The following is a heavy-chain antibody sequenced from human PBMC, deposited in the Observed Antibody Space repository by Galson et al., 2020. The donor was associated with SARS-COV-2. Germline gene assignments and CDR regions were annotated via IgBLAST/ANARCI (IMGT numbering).Heavy chain of an antibody. J-gene: IGHJ6*02. CDR2: ITPSTGSA. Sequence: VKVSCKASGYRFTGYYIYWVRPAPGQGLEYMGWITPSTGSASYGQRFQDRVTMTSDMSITTAFLKLSGLRFDDTAVYYCVRGLSGDWPYYYFYGMDVWGQGTTVTVSS. D-gene: IGHD2-21*02. V-gene: IGHV1-2*02. CDR1: GYRFTGYY. CDR3: VRGLSGDWPYYYFYGMDV.